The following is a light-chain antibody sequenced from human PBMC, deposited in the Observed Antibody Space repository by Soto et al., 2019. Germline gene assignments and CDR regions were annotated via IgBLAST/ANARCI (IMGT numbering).Light chain of an antibody. CDR1: QSVSND. CDR2: AAS. V-gene: IGKV3-15*01. CDR3: QQYHNWPPLT. J-gene: IGKJ4*01. Sequence: EIVMTQSPATVSVSPGERATLSCRASQSVSNDLAWYQQKPGQAPRLLIYAASTRATGIPARFSGSGSGTEFTLTISSLQSEYFAVYYCQQYHNWPPLTFGGGTKVDIK.